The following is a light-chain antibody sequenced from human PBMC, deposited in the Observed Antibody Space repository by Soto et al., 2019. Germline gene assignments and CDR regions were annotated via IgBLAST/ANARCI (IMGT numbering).Light chain of an antibody. J-gene: IGKJ1*01. CDR3: MQPLHTPWT. Sequence: DIVMTQSPLSLPVTPGEPASVSCRSSQRLLHSNGYNYLDWYLQKSGQSPQLLIYLGSTRASGVPDRFNGSGSGTDFTLKIRRVEAEDVGVYYCMQPLHTPWTFGQGTKVDI. CDR1: QRLLHSNGYNY. V-gene: IGKV2-28*01. CDR2: LGS.